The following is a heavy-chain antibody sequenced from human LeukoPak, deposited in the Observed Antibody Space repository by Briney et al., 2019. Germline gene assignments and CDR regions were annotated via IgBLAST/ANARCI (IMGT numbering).Heavy chain of an antibody. D-gene: IGHD3-22*01. Sequence: SETLSLTCNVSGGSISTYYWSWIRQPPGKGLEWIGYIYYSGSTNYNPSLKSRGTISVGTSKNQFSLKLSSVTAADTAVYFCARGTYYYERSSYYDKNYYFYYHMDVWGKGTTVTVSS. J-gene: IGHJ6*03. CDR3: ARGTYYYERSSYYDKNYYFYYHMDV. CDR1: GGSISTYY. CDR2: IYYSGST. V-gene: IGHV4-59*08.